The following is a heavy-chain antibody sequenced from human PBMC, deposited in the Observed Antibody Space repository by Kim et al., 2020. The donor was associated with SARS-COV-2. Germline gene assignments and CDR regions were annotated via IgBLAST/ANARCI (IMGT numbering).Heavy chain of an antibody. J-gene: IGHJ5*02. Sequence: GGSLRLSCAASGFTFSSYWMSWVRQAPGKGLEWVANIKQDGSEKYYVDSVKGRFTISRDNAKNSLYLQMNSLRAEDTAVYYCARDRGEYCSGGSCYSYWFDPWGQGTLVTVSS. CDR3: ARDRGEYCSGGSCYSYWFDP. V-gene: IGHV3-7*01. CDR2: IKQDGSEK. D-gene: IGHD2-15*01. CDR1: GFTFSSYW.